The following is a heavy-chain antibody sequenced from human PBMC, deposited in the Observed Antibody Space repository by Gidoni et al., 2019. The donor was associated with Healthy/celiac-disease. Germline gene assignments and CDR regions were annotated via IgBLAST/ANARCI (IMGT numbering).Heavy chain of an antibody. CDR1: GFTFDDYA. CDR3: AKDATVGPSPFYYYMDV. J-gene: IGHJ6*03. Sequence: EVQLVESGGGLVQPGRSLRLSCAASGFTFDDYAMHWVRQAQGKCLEWVSGISWNSGSIGYADSVKGRFTISRDNAKNSLYLQMNSLRAEDTDLYYCAKDATVGPSPFYYYMDVWGKGTTVTVSS. CDR2: ISWNSGSI. D-gene: IGHD4-4*01. V-gene: IGHV3-9*01.